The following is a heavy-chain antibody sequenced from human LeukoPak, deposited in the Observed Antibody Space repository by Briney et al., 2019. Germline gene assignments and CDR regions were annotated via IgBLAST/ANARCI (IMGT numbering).Heavy chain of an antibody. CDR2: IRYDGSDK. V-gene: IGHV3-30*02. Sequence: PGGSLRLSCAASGFTFSNYGMHWVRQAPGKGLEWVAFIRYDGSDKYYADSVKGRFTISRDNSKKTLYLQMNRLRAEDTAVFHCAKDKAAAGTIYFEVWGKGTAVSVFS. CDR3: AKDKAAAGTIYFEV. CDR1: GFTFSNYG. J-gene: IGHJ6*03. D-gene: IGHD6-13*01.